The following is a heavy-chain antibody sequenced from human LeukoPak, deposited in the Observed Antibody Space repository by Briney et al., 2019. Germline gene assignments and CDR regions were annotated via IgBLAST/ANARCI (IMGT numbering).Heavy chain of an antibody. Sequence: GGSLRLSCAASGFTFSSYWMHWVRQAPGKGLVWVSRINSDRSSTSYADSVKGRFTISRDNTKNTLYLQMSSLRAEDTAVYYCAKEGLYKRGDYWGQGTLVTVSS. CDR3: AKEGLYKRGDY. CDR1: GFTFSSYW. V-gene: IGHV3-74*01. J-gene: IGHJ4*02. CDR2: INSDRSST. D-gene: IGHD1-20*01.